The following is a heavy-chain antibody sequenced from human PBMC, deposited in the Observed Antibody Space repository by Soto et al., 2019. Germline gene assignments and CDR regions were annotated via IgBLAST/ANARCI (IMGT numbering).Heavy chain of an antibody. J-gene: IGHJ5*02. CDR2: IYYSGST. V-gene: IGHV4-59*01. CDR1: GGSISSYY. CDR3: AREIVVVVPAAIGYWFDP. D-gene: IGHD2-2*02. Sequence: PSETLSLICTVSGGSISSYYRSWIRQPPGKGLEWIGYIYYSGSTNYNPSLKSRVTISVDTSKNQFSLKLSSVTAADTAVYYCAREIVVVVPAAIGYWFDPWGQGTLVTVSS.